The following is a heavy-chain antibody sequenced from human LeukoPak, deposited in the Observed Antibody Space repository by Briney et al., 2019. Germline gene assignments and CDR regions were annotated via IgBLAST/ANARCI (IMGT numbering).Heavy chain of an antibody. CDR3: ARDQRQYIAAAGTRWFDP. D-gene: IGHD6-13*01. J-gene: IGHJ5*02. Sequence: SETLSLTCTVSGGSISSYYWSWIRQPPGKGLEWIGYIYYSGSTNYNPSLKSRVTISVDTSKNQFSLKLSSVTAADTAVYYCARDQRQYIAAAGTRWFDPWGQGTLVTVSS. V-gene: IGHV4-59*01. CDR1: GGSISSYY. CDR2: IYYSGST.